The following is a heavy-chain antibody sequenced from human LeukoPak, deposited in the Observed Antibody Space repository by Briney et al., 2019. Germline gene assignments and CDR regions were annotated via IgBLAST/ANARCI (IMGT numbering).Heavy chain of an antibody. Sequence: PGGSLRLSCAASGFTFSSYAMSWVRQAPGKGLEWVSAISGSGGSTYYADSVKGRFTISRDNSKNTLYLQMNSLRAEDTAVYYCARDPTTTLGYSSSWGFLDYWGQGTLVTVSS. CDR3: ARDPTTTLGYSSSWGFLDY. CDR2: ISGSGGST. V-gene: IGHV3-23*01. J-gene: IGHJ4*02. D-gene: IGHD6-13*01. CDR1: GFTFSSYA.